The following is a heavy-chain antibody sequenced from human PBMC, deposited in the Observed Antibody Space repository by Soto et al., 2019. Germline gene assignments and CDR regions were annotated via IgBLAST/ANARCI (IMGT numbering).Heavy chain of an antibody. V-gene: IGHV3-33*01. CDR2: IWYDGSNK. Sequence: QVQLVESGGGVVQPGRSLRLSCAASGFTFSSYGMHWVRQAPGKGLEWVAVIWYDGSNKYYADSVKGRFTISRDNSKNPLYLQMNSLRAEDTAVYYCARGLPPGWYFDLWGRGTLVTVSS. CDR1: GFTFSSYG. J-gene: IGHJ2*01. CDR3: ARGLPPGWYFDL.